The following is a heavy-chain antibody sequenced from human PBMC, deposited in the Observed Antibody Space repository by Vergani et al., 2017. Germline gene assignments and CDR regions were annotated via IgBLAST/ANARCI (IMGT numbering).Heavy chain of an antibody. CDR2: ISYDGSNK. J-gene: IGHJ3*02. Sequence: QVQLVESGGGVVQPGRSLRLSCAASGFTFSSYGMHWVRQAPGQGLEWVAVISYDGSNKYYADSVKGRFTISRDNSKNTLYLQMNSLRAEDTAVYYCSGSSGWSRGAFDIWGQGTMVTVSS. V-gene: IGHV3-30*03. CDR3: SGSSGWSRGAFDI. CDR1: GFTFSSYG. D-gene: IGHD6-19*01.